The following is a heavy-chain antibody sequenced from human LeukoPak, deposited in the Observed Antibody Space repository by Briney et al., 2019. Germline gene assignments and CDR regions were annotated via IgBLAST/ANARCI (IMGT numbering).Heavy chain of an antibody. CDR3: LAAGFDY. CDR2: INHSGST. J-gene: IGHJ4*02. D-gene: IGHD6-13*01. V-gene: IGHV4-34*01. Sequence: KPSETLSLTCAVYGGSFSGYYWSWIRQPPGKGLEWIGEINHSGSTNYNPSLKSRVTISVDTSKNQFSLKQSSVTAADTAVYYCLAAGFDYWGQGTLVTVSS. CDR1: GGSFSGYY.